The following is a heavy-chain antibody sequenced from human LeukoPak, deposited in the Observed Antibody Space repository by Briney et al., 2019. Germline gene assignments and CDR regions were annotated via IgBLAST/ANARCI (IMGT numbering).Heavy chain of an antibody. J-gene: IGHJ3*02. CDR3: ARDGGFEGAPLVGAFDI. V-gene: IGHV1-69*06. Sequence: ASVKVSCKASGGTFSSYAISWVRQAPGQGLEWMGGIIPIFGTANYAQKFQGRVTITADKSTSTAYMELSSLRSEDTAVYYCARDGGFEGAPLVGAFDIWGQGTMVTVSS. D-gene: IGHD3-16*01. CDR1: GGTFSSYA. CDR2: IIPIFGTA.